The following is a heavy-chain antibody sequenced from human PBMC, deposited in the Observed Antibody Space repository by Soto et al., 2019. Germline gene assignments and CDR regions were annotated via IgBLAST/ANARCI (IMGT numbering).Heavy chain of an antibody. J-gene: IGHJ4*02. D-gene: IGHD6-19*01. CDR3: ARDLAVGLVDY. CDR2: ISAYNGNT. V-gene: IGHV1-18*01. Sequence: QVQLVQSGAEVKKPGASVKVSCKASGYTFTSYGISWVRQAPGQGLEWMGWISAYNGNTKSAQKLQGRXTXTXXTSTSTAYMELRSLRSDDTAVYYCARDLAVGLVDYWGQGTLVTVSS. CDR1: GYTFTSYG.